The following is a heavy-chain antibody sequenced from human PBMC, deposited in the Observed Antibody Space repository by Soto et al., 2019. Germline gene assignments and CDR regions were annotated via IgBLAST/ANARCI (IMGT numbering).Heavy chain of an antibody. V-gene: IGHV1-18*01. J-gene: IGHJ4*02. CDR2: INTYNGMT. CDR3: AKSPRGEMAKD. D-gene: IGHD5-12*01. CDR1: GYTFINYH. Sequence: QVQLVQSGGEVKKPGASVTVSCKASGYTFINYHITWVRQAPGQGLEWMAWINTYNGMTDYAQRFQGRVTMTRDTSPSTAYLELRNLGSDDTAVYFCAKSPRGEMAKDWGQGTLVTVSS.